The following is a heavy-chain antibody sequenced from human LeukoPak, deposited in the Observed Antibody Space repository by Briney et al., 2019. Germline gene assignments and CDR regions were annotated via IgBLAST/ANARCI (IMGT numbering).Heavy chain of an antibody. CDR3: ARGLYLVVPSLMDV. Sequence: PSETLSLTCTVSGGSISSYYWSWIRQPPGKGLEWIGYIYYGGSTNYNPSLKSRVTISVDTSKNQFSLKLSSVTAADTAVYYCARGLYLVVPSLMDVWGKGTTVTVSS. J-gene: IGHJ6*03. CDR2: IYYGGST. V-gene: IGHV4-59*01. CDR1: GGSISSYY. D-gene: IGHD2-2*02.